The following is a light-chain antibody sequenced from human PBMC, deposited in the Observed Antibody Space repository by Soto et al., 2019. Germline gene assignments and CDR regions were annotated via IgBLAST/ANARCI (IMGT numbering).Light chain of an antibody. Sequence: DIVMTQSPDSLAVSLGERATINCKSSQSVLYSSNNRNYLAWYQQKPGQPPKLLIYWASTRESGVPDRFSGSGSERDFPLTISTLQAEDVAVYYCQQYYSTPPTFGQGTKVEIK. CDR1: QSVLYSSNNRNY. CDR2: WAS. V-gene: IGKV4-1*01. CDR3: QQYYSTPPT. J-gene: IGKJ1*01.